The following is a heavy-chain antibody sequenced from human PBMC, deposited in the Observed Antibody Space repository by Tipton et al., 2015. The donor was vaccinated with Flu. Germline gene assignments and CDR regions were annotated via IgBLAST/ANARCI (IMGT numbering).Heavy chain of an antibody. CDR1: GGSISSGSYY. V-gene: IGHV4-61*02. Sequence: LRLSCSVSGGSISSGSYYWSWIRQPAGKGLEWIGRVFTSGHTNYSPSLKSRVTISLDTSKNQFSLKLRSVTAADTAVYYCARGLEAATGSWGQNWFDPWGQGTLVTVSS. D-gene: IGHD6-13*01. CDR2: VFTSGHT. CDR3: ARGLEAATGSWGQNWFDP. J-gene: IGHJ5*02.